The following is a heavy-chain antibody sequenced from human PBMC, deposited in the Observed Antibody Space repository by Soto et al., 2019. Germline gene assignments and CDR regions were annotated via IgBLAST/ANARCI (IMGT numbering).Heavy chain of an antibody. D-gene: IGHD2-15*01. V-gene: IGHV4-61*01. J-gene: IGHJ4*02. CDR1: GGSVSSGSYY. Sequence: QVQLQESGPGLVKPSETLSLTCTVSGGSVSSGSYYWNWIRQPPGKGLEWIGYIFYSGSTNYNPSLQGRAPXSXDXSRNPFSLRLRSVTAADTAVYYCARGMSGGLTWALYWGQGTLVTVSS. CDR3: ARGMSGGLTWALY. CDR2: IFYSGST.